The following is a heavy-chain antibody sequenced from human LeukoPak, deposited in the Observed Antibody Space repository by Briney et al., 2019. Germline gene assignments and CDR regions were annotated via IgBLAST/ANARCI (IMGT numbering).Heavy chain of an antibody. CDR3: ARVTMMVGP. CDR1: GGSISGYY. J-gene: IGHJ5*02. Sequence: PSETLTLTCTVSGGSISGYYWSWIRQSPGKGLEWIGYIYFSGSTNYNPSLKSRVTISVDTPKNQFSLKLSSVTAADTAVYYCARVTMMVGPWGQGTLVTVSS. D-gene: IGHD3-22*01. V-gene: IGHV4-59*01. CDR2: IYFSGST.